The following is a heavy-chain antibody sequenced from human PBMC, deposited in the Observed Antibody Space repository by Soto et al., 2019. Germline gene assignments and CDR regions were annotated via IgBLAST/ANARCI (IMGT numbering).Heavy chain of an antibody. CDR3: TRDGRYSGYPPPAF. V-gene: IGHV3-49*03. CDR2: IRSKAYGGTT. D-gene: IGHD5-12*01. J-gene: IGHJ4*02. CDR1: GLTFSDYT. Sequence: GVLRLSCTASGLTFSDYTMSWCRQAPGKGLEWVGFIRSKAYGGTTEHAASVKGRFTISRDDSKSIAYLQMNSLKAEDTAVYHCTRDGRYSGYPPPAFWGQGTQVTVSS.